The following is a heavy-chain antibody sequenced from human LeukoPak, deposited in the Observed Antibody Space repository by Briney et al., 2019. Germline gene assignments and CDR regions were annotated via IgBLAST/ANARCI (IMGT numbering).Heavy chain of an antibody. CDR1: EFTFSSYG. J-gene: IGHJ6*02. V-gene: IGHV3-30*18. Sequence: GGSLRLSCAASEFTFSSYGMHWVRQAPGKGLEWVAVISYDGSNKYYADSVKGRFTISRDTSKNTLYLQMSSLRAEDTAVYYCAKDQGWELLLYHYYGMDVWGQGTTVTVSS. CDR3: AKDQGWELLLYHYYGMDV. CDR2: ISYDGSNK. D-gene: IGHD1-26*01.